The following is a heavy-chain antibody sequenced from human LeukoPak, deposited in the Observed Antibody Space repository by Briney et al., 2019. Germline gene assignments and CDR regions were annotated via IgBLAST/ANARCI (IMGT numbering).Heavy chain of an antibody. Sequence: SVKVSCTASGGTFSSYAVSWVRQAPGQGLEWMGGIIPIFGTANYAQKFQGRVTITADESTSTAYMELSSLRSEDTAVYYCARSNVNSYCSSTSCYPIDFDYWGQGTLVTVSS. J-gene: IGHJ4*02. D-gene: IGHD2-2*01. CDR3: ARSNVNSYCSSTSCYPIDFDY. CDR1: GGTFSSYA. V-gene: IGHV1-69*13. CDR2: IIPIFGTA.